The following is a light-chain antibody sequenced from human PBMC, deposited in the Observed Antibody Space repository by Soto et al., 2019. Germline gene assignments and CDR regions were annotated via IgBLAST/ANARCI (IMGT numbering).Light chain of an antibody. CDR3: QQYKDWPWT. J-gene: IGKJ1*01. V-gene: IGKV3D-15*01. CDR2: GAS. CDR1: QSVSSN. Sequence: EILMTQSPATLSVSPGERATLSCRARQSVSSNLAWYQQKPGQAPRLLIYGASSRATGIPGRLSGSESGPEFTLTISSLQSEDFAIYYCQQYKDWPWTFGQGTKVESK.